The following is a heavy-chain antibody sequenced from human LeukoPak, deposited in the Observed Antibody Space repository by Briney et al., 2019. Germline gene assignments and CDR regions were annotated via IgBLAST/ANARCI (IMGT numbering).Heavy chain of an antibody. CDR1: AYTFTGYG. CDR2: ISAYNGNT. J-gene: IGHJ4*02. V-gene: IGHV1-18*01. D-gene: IGHD6-13*01. CDR3: ARDRSSWPGWGDY. Sequence: ASVKVSCKASAYTFTGYGITWVRQAPGQGLEWMGWISAYNGNTNYAQKVQGRVTMTTDTSTSTAYMELRSLRSDDTAVYYCARDRSSWPGWGDYWGQGTVVTVSS.